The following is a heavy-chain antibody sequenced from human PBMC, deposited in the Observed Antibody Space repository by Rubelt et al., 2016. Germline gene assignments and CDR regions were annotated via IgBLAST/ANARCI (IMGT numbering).Heavy chain of an antibody. V-gene: IGHV1-2*02. Sequence: GQLVQSGAEVKKPGASVKVSCKASGYTFAGHYLHWVRQAPGHGPEWMGWINPSSGDTKLTQKFQGRVTLTRDTSLSTVYMELRNLRSDDTAIYYCARDLPMVTSEPGTFEYWGQGTLIAVSS. CDR1: GYTFAGHY. J-gene: IGHJ4*02. CDR2: INPSSGDT. CDR3: ARDLPMVTSEPGTFEY. D-gene: IGHD1-1*01.